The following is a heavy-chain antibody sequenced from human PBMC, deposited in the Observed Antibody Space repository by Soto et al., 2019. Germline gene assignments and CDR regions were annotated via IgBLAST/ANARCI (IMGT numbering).Heavy chain of an antibody. CDR3: ARDVALGVGGVAAPVNWFDP. CDR1: GYTFTSYG. V-gene: IGHV1-18*01. Sequence: QVPLVQSGAEVKKPGASVKVSCKASGYTFTSYGISWVRQAPGQGLEWMGWISAYNGNTNYAQKLQGSVTMTTDTSTSTAYRELRSLRSDDTAVYYCARDVALGVGGVAAPVNWFDPWGQGTLVTVSS. D-gene: IGHD2-15*01. J-gene: IGHJ5*02. CDR2: ISAYNGNT.